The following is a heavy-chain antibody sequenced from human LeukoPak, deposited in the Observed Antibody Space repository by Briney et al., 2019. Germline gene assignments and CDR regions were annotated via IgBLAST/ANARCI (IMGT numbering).Heavy chain of an antibody. D-gene: IGHD6-19*01. CDR3: AREGSSGGGDY. CDR1: GFTFSSYA. CDR2: ISYDGSNK. Sequence: GRSLRLSCAASGFTFSSYAMHWVRQAPGKGLEWVAVISYDGSNKYYADSVKGRFTISRDNSKNTLYLQMNSLRAEDTAVYYCAREGSSGGGDYWGQGTLVIVSS. J-gene: IGHJ4*02. V-gene: IGHV3-30*04.